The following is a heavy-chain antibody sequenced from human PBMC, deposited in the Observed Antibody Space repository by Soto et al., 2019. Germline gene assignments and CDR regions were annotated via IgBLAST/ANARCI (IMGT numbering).Heavy chain of an antibody. CDR3: AKEETVISHYYYYYGMDV. V-gene: IGHV3-23*01. CDR2: ISGTGGIT. Sequence: EVQLLESGGGLVQPGGSLSLSCAASGFPFSSYAMHWVRQAPGRGLEWVSVISGTGGITYHADSVKGRFTISRDNSKNTLYLQMDSLRAEDTAVYFCAKEETVISHYYYYYGMDVWGQGTTVTVSS. D-gene: IGHD4-4*01. CDR1: GFPFSSYA. J-gene: IGHJ6*02.